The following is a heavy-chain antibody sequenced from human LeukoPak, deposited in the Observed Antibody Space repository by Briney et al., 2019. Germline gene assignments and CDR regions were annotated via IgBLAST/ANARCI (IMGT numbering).Heavy chain of an antibody. CDR3: ARDDILTGRRVDY. CDR1: GYTFTGYY. CDR2: INPNSGYT. D-gene: IGHD3-9*01. J-gene: IGHJ4*02. V-gene: IGHV1-2*02. Sequence: ASVKVSCKASGYTFTGYYIHWVRQAPGQGLEWMGLINPNSGYTNYARKFQGRVTMTRDTSISTAYMELSRLRSDDTAIYYCARDDILTGRRVDYWGQGTLVTVSS.